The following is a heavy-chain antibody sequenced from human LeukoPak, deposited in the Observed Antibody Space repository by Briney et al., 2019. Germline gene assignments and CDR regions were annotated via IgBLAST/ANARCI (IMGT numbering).Heavy chain of an antibody. D-gene: IGHD5/OR15-5a*01. J-gene: IGHJ4*02. CDR2: IGGSGGST. V-gene: IGHV3-23*01. Sequence: GGSLRLSCAASGFTFSSYAMSWVRQAPGKGLEWVSVIGGSGGSTYYADSVKGRFTISRDNSRNTLYLQMNSLRAEDTAVYYCAKVLGQWTNALVFHHWGQGTLVTVSS. CDR1: GFTFSSYA. CDR3: AKVLGQWTNALVFHH.